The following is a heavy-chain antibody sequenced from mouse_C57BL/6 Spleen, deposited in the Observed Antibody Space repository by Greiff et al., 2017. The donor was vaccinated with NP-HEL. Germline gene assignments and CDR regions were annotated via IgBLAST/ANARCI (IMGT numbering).Heavy chain of an antibody. D-gene: IGHD1-1*01. CDR2: IWRGGST. CDR1: GFSLTSYG. V-gene: IGHV2-5*01. Sequence: VKLQQSGPGLVQPSQRLSITCTVSGFSLTSYGVHWVRQSPGKGLEWLGVIWRGGSTDYNAAFMSRLSITKDNSKSQVFFKMNSLQADDTAIYYCAKTSYYGSSYGYAMDYWGQGTSVTVSS. CDR3: AKTSYYGSSYGYAMDY. J-gene: IGHJ4*01.